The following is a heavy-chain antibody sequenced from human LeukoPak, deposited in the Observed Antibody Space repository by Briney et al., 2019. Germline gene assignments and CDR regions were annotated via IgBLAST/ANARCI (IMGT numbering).Heavy chain of an antibody. V-gene: IGHV4-59*01. J-gene: IGHJ6*02. Sequence: SETLSLTCTVSGGSISSYYWSWIRQPPGKGLEWIGYIYYSGSTNYNPSLKSRVTISVDTSKNQFSLKLSSVTAADTAVYYCARDARGSYDFWSGYQFYYYGMDVWGQGTTVTVSS. CDR3: ARDARGSYDFWSGYQFYYYGMDV. CDR2: IYYSGST. CDR1: GGSISSYY. D-gene: IGHD3-3*01.